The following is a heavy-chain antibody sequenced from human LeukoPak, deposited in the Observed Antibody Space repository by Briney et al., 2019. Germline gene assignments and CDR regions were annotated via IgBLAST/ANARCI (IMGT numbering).Heavy chain of an antibody. CDR1: GFTFSSYG. CDR2: IWYDGSNK. D-gene: IGHD2-2*01. V-gene: IGHV3-33*01. Sequence: QSGGSLRLSCAASGFTFSSYGMHWVRQAPGKGLEWVAVIWYDGSNKDYADSVKGRFTISRDNSKNTLYLQMNSLRAEDTAVYYCARDTHLGVIPAAMRGYNWFDTWGQGTLVTVSS. J-gene: IGHJ5*02. CDR3: ARDTHLGVIPAAMRGYNWFDT.